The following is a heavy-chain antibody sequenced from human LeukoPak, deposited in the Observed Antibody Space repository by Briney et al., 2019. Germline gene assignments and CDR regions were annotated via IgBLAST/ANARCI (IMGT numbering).Heavy chain of an antibody. CDR2: IWYDGSNK. CDR3: ARGSRPLYYDYVWGSFAEYYLDY. CDR1: GFTFSSYG. J-gene: IGHJ4*02. Sequence: GGSLRLSCAASGFTFSSYGMHWVRQAPGKGLEWVAVIWYDGSNKYYADSVKGRFTISRDNSKNTLYLQMNSLRAEDTAVYYCARGSRPLYYDYVWGSFAEYYLDYWGQGTLVTVSS. D-gene: IGHD3-16*01. V-gene: IGHV3-33*01.